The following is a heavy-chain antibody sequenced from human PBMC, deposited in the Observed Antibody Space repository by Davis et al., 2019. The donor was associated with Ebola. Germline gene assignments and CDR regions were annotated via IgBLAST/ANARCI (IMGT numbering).Heavy chain of an antibody. D-gene: IGHD2-2*01. CDR1: GFTFTRDW. J-gene: IGHJ4*02. V-gene: IGHV3-7*03. CDR2: IKQDGSEK. Sequence: GESLKISCAASGFTFTRDWMTWVRQAPGKELEWVANIKQDGSEKYYLDSVKGRFTISRDNAKNSLYLQMNSLRAEDTAVYYCARDGVPAAHDYWGQGTLVTVSS. CDR3: ARDGVPAAHDY.